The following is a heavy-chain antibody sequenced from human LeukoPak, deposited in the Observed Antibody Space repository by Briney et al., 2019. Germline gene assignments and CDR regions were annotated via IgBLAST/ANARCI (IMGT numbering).Heavy chain of an antibody. CDR1: GFTFSNAW. Sequence: GGSLRLSCAASGFTFSNAWMSWVRQAPGKGLEWVGRIKSKTDGGTTDYAAPVKGRLTISRDDSKNTLYLQMNSLKTEDTAVYYCTVPIVATIYTYDYWGRGTLVTVSS. CDR2: IKSKTDGGTT. CDR3: TVPIVATIYTYDY. J-gene: IGHJ4*02. D-gene: IGHD5-12*01. V-gene: IGHV3-15*01.